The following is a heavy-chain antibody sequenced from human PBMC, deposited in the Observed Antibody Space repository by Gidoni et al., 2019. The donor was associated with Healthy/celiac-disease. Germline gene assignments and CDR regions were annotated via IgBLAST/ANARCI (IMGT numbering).Heavy chain of an antibody. D-gene: IGHD6-13*01. CDR2: IYYSGST. J-gene: IGHJ3*02. CDR1: GGSISSGDYY. V-gene: IGHV4-30-4*01. Sequence: QVQLQESGPGLVKPSQTLSLTCTVSGGSISSGDYYWSWIRQPPGKGLEWIGYIYYSGSTYYNPSLKSRVTISVDTSKNQFSLKLSSVTAADTAVYYCARGIAAAGRRGDAFDIWGQGTMVTVSS. CDR3: ARGIAAAGRRGDAFDI.